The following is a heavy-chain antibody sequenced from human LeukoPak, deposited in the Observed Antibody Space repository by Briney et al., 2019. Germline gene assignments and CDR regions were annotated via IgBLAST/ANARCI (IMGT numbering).Heavy chain of an antibody. D-gene: IGHD2/OR15-2a*01. Sequence: ETLSLTCTVSGGSISSGGYYWMHWVRQAPGKGLVWVSRINSDGSTTNYADSVKGRFTISRDNAKNTLFLQMNSLRAEDTAVYYCASLQNVPSYYYYYVMDVWGQGTTVTVSS. CDR1: GGSISSGGYYW. CDR2: INSDGSTT. CDR3: ASLQNVPSYYYYYVMDV. J-gene: IGHJ6*02. V-gene: IGHV3-74*01.